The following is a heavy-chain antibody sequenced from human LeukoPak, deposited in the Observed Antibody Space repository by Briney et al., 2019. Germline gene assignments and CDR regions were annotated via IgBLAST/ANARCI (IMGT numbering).Heavy chain of an antibody. V-gene: IGHV3-11*01. CDR1: RFIFNDYS. CDR3: ARASPYNRGSGTFYYFDY. Sequence: GGSLRLSCAASRFIFNDYSMSWVRQAPGKGLEWISHISSSGAAIFYADSVEGRFTVSKDNATKSLYMQINSLRVEDTAVYYCARASPYNRGSGTFYYFDYWGQGTLVTV. D-gene: IGHD1-14*01. J-gene: IGHJ4*02. CDR2: ISSSGAAI.